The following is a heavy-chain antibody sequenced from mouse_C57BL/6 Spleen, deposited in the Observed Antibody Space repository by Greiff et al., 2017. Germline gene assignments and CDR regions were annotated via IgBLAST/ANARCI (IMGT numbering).Heavy chain of an antibody. CDR2: IYPSDSET. Sequence: QVHLQQPGAELVRPGSSVKLSCKASGYTFTSYWMDWVKQRPGQGLEWIGNIYPSDSETHYNQKFKDKATLPVDKSSSTAYMQLSSLTSEDSAVYYCARDGNYEGGFTVWGTGTTVTVSS. D-gene: IGHD2-1*01. J-gene: IGHJ1*03. CDR3: ARDGNYEGGFTV. CDR1: GYTFTSYW. V-gene: IGHV1-61*01.